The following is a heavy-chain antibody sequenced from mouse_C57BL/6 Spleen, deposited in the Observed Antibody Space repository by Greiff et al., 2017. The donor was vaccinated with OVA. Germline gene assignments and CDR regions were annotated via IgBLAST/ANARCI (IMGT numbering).Heavy chain of an antibody. J-gene: IGHJ2*01. Sequence: EVKLQESVAELVRPGASVKLSCTASGFNIKNTYMHWVKQRPEQGLEWIGRIDPANGNTKYAPKFQGKATITADTSSNTAYLQLSSLTSEDTAIYYCARAGIYYDYDGEVYFDYWGQGTTLTVSS. CDR2: IDPANGNT. CDR1: GFNIKNTY. D-gene: IGHD2-4*01. CDR3: ARAGIYYDYDGEVYFDY. V-gene: IGHV14-3*01.